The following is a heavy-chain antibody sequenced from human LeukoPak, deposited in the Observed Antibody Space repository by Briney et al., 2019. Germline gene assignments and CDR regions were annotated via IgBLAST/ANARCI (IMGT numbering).Heavy chain of an antibody. CDR2: ISSSGSTI. CDR1: GFTFSSYE. J-gene: IGHJ5*02. Sequence: PGGSLRLSCAASGFTFSSYEMNWDRQAPGKGLEWVSYISSSGSTIYYADSVKGRFTISRDNAKNSLYLQMNSLRAEDTAVYYCARVVITMVRGVIPGWFDPWGQGTLVTVSS. D-gene: IGHD3-10*01. CDR3: ARVVITMVRGVIPGWFDP. V-gene: IGHV3-48*03.